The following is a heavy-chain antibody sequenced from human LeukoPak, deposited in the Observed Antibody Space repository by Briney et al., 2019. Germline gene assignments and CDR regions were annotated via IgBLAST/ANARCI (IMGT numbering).Heavy chain of an antibody. D-gene: IGHD2-2*01. V-gene: IGHV4-31*03. Sequence: SETLSLTCTVSGGSISSGGYYWSWIRQHPGKGLEWIGYIYYSGSTYYNPSLKSRVTISVDTSKNQFSLKLSSVTAADTAVYYCARVGDCSSTSCYPRIVGYYYYYGMDVWGQGTTVTVSS. CDR1: GGSISSGGYY. CDR2: IYYSGST. J-gene: IGHJ6*02. CDR3: ARVGDCSSTSCYPRIVGYYYYYGMDV.